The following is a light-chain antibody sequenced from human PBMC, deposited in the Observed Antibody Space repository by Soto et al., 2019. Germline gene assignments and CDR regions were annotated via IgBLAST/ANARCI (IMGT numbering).Light chain of an antibody. Sequence: EIVMTQSPATLSVSPGERATLSCRASQSVNSNYLAWYQQKPGQAPRLLIYRASTRATGVPARFSGSGSGTEFTLTISSLQSEDFAVYSCLQYHNLWAFGQGTKVDI. V-gene: IGKV3-15*01. CDR3: LQYHNLWA. J-gene: IGKJ1*01. CDR2: RAS. CDR1: QSVNSN.